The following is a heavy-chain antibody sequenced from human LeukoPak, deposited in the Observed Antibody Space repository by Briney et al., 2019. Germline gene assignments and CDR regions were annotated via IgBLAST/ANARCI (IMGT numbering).Heavy chain of an antibody. Sequence: SETLSLTCTVSGGSISSYLWSWIRQPPGKGLEWIGYIYYSGSTNYNPSLKSRATISVDTSKNQFSLNLSSVTAADTAVYYCARDKTGDNWFDPWGQGTLVTVSS. CDR2: IYYSGST. V-gene: IGHV4-59*01. CDR3: ARDKTGDNWFDP. CDR1: GGSISSYL. J-gene: IGHJ5*02. D-gene: IGHD2-8*02.